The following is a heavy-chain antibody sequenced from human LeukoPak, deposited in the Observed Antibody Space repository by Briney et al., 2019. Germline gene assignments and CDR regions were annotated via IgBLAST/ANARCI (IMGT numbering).Heavy chain of an antibody. CDR2: INPSGGST. D-gene: IGHD3-22*01. CDR1: GYTFTSYY. Sequence: ASVKVSCKASGYTFTSYYMHWVRQAPGQGLEWMGIINPSGGSTSYAQKFQGRVTMTRDTSTSTVYMELSSPRSEDTAVYYCARDRITMIVVPKRNWFDPWGQGTLVTVSS. J-gene: IGHJ5*02. CDR3: ARDRITMIVVPKRNWFDP. V-gene: IGHV1-46*01.